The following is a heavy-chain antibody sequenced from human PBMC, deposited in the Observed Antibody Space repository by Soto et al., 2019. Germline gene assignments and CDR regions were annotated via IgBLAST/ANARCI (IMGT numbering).Heavy chain of an antibody. Sequence: GGSLRLSCAASGFTFSSYAMHWVRQAPGKGLEWVAVISYDGSNKYYADSVKGRFTISRDNSKNTLYLQMNSLRAEDTAVYYCAREVSWYMRDYYYYGMDVWGQGTTVTVSS. J-gene: IGHJ6*02. CDR3: AREVSWYMRDYYYYGMDV. V-gene: IGHV3-30-3*01. CDR1: GFTFSSYA. CDR2: ISYDGSNK. D-gene: IGHD6-13*01.